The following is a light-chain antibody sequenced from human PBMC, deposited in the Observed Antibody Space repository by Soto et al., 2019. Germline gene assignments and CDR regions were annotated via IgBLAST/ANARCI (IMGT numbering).Light chain of an antibody. CDR3: QQRNNWPPSIT. J-gene: IGKJ5*01. V-gene: IGKV3-11*01. CDR2: DAS. Sequence: EIVLTQSPVTLSLSPGERATLSCRASQSIASHFAWYQQKPGQAPRLLIHDASSRATGIPARFSGSGSGTDFTLTISSLEPEDFAVYYCQQRNNWPPSITFGPGTRLEIK. CDR1: QSIASH.